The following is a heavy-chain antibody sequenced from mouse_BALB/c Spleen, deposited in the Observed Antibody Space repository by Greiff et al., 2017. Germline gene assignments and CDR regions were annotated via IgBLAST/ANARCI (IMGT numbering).Heavy chain of an antibody. CDR1: GYSITSGYY. J-gene: IGHJ3*01. CDR3: ASYYYGSSYAGWFAY. V-gene: IGHV3-6*02. CDR2: ISYDGSN. Sequence: EVKLLESGPGLVKPSQSLSLTCSVTGYSITSGYYWNWIRQFPGNKLEWMGYISYDGSNNYNPSLKNRISITRDTSKNQFFLKLNSVTTEDTATYYCASYYYGSSYAGWFAYWGQGTLVTVSA. D-gene: IGHD1-1*01.